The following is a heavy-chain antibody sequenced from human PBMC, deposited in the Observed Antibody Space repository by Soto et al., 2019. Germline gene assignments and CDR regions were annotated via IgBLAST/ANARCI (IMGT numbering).Heavy chain of an antibody. CDR2: IIPIFGTA. J-gene: IGHJ6*02. D-gene: IGHD6-6*01. CDR1: GGTFSSYA. Sequence: ASVKVSCKASGGTFSSYAISWVRQAPGQGLEWMGGIIPIFGTANYAQKFQGRVTITADESTSTAYMELSSLRSEDTAVYYCASRTSSSSELRSIEDYYYGMDVWGQGTTVTVSS. CDR3: ASRTSSSSELRSIEDYYYGMDV. V-gene: IGHV1-69*13.